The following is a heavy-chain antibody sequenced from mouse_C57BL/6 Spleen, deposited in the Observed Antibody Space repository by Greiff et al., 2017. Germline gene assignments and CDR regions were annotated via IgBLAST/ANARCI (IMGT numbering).Heavy chain of an antibody. CDR1: GFTFSDYY. V-gene: IGHV5-16*01. CDR3: ARGDDYDEGFDY. D-gene: IGHD2-4*01. CDR2: INYDGSST. Sequence: DVKLVESEGGLVQPGSSMKLSCTASGFTFSDYYMAWVRQVPEKGLEWVANINYDGSSTYYLDSLKSRFIISRDNAKNILYLQMSSLKSEDTATYYCARGDDYDEGFDYWGQGTTLTVSS. J-gene: IGHJ2*01.